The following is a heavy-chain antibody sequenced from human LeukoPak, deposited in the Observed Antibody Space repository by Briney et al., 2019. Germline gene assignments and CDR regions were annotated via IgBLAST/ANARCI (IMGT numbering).Heavy chain of an antibody. V-gene: IGHV1-46*01. CDR2: INPRGGST. D-gene: IGHD3-22*01. J-gene: IGHJ3*02. CDR3: ARVKSYYFDTSDKDAFDI. Sequence: ASVKVSCKASGYTFTSHFMHWVRQAPGQGLEWMGIINPRGGSTSYTQKFQGRVTMTRDTSTSTVYMELSSLRSEDTAVYYCARVKSYYFDTSDKDAFDIWGQGTMVTVSS. CDR1: GYTFTSHF.